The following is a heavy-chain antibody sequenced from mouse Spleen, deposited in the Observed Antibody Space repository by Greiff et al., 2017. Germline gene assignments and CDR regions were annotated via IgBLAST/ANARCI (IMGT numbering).Heavy chain of an antibody. CDR1: GFTFSSYT. CDR2: ISGGGGNT. J-gene: IGHJ2*01. Sequence: EVMVVESGGGLVKPGGSLKLSCAASGFTFSSYTMSWVRQTPEKRLEWVATISGGGGNTYYPDSVKGRFTISRDNAKNTLYLQMSSLRSEDTALYYCARHRGAWSNYGFDYWGQGTTLTVSS. V-gene: IGHV5-9*01. CDR3: ARHRGAWSNYGFDY. D-gene: IGHD2-5*01.